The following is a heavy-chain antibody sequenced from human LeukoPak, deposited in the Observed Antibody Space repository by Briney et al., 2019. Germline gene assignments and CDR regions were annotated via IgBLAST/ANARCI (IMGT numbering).Heavy chain of an antibody. CDR2: IYHSGST. Sequence: SETLSLTCTVSGYSISSGYYWGWIRQPPGKGLEWIGSIYHSGSTYYNPSLKSRVTISVDTSKNQFSLKLSSVTAADTAVYYCARDLNYYYMDVWGKGTTVTVSS. J-gene: IGHJ6*03. CDR3: ARDLNYYYMDV. CDR1: GYSISSGYY. V-gene: IGHV4-38-2*02.